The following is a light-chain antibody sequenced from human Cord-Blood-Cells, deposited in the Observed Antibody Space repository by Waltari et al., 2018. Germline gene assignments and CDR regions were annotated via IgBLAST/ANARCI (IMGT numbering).Light chain of an antibody. CDR1: QSVRSY. J-gene: IGKJ4*01. CDR3: QQSSN. Sequence: EIVLTQPPATLSLSPGERATLSCRASQSVRSYLAWYQQKPAQAPSLLIYDASNRATAMPARFSGSRYGTVFTITLSSLEPEAYAFYYCQQSSNFGGGTKVEIK. V-gene: IGKV3-11*01. CDR2: DAS.